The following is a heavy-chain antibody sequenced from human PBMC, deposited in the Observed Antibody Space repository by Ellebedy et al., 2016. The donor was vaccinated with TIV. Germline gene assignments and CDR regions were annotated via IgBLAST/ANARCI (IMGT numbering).Heavy chain of an antibody. CDR3: ARDPFTSYYTGMDV. V-gene: IGHV3-30-3*01. CDR2: ISNDGANK. J-gene: IGHJ6*02. Sequence: GESLKISCAASGFTFSSYAMHWARQAPGKGLEWVAVISNDGANKYYADSVKGRFTISRDNSKNTLDLQMNSLRAEDTAVYYCARDPFTSYYTGMDVWGQGTTVTVSS. CDR1: GFTFSSYA.